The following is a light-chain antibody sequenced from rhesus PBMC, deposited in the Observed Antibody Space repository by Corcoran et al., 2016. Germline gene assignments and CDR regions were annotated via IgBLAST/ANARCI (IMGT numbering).Light chain of an antibody. CDR3: QQGNSNPWT. J-gene: IGKJ1*01. CDR1: QGISSY. CDR2: YAN. V-gene: IGKV1-32*02. Sequence: DIQMSQSPSSLSASVGDRVTITCRASQGISSYLNWYQQKPGKAPKLLIYYANSLASGVPSRFSGSGSGTEFTLTISSLPPEDFATYYCQQGNSNPWTFGQGTKVEIK.